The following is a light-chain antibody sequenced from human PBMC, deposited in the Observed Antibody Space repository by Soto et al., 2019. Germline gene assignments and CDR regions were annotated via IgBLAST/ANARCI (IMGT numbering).Light chain of an antibody. CDR3: QSYDDSLSGPFV. CDR1: RSNIGAGYD. Sequence: QLVLTQPPSVSGAPGQRVTISCTGTRSNIGAGYDVHWYQQVPGTAPKLLIFTNSDRPSGVPDRFSASKSGTSASLAITGLQTEDEADYYCQSYDDSLSGPFVFGTGTKLTVL. CDR2: TNS. J-gene: IGLJ1*01. V-gene: IGLV1-40*01.